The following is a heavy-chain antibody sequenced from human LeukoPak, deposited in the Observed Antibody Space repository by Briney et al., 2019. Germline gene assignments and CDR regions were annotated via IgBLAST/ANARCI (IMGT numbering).Heavy chain of an antibody. J-gene: IGHJ5*02. CDR2: IHYSGNT. CDR1: GGSITSGDYD. CDR3: AREKYYCSSTICYPRWFDP. D-gene: IGHD2-2*01. Sequence: PSETLSLTCTVSGGSITSGDYDWDRIRQRPVRGLEWIGHIHYSGNTYYNPSLKSRVTISVDTSKNQFSLKLSSVTAADTAVYYCAREKYYCSSTICYPRWFDPWGQGTLVTVSS. V-gene: IGHV4-31*03.